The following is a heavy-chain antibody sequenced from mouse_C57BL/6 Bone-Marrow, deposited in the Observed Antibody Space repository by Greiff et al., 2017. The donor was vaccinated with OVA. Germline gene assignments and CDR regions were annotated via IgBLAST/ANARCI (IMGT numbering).Heavy chain of an antibody. Sequence: VQRVESGAELARPGASVKLSCKASGYTFTSYGISWVKQRTGQGLEWIGEIYPRSGNTYYNEKFKGKATLTADKSSSTAYMELRSLTSEDSAVYFCASLPYYYGSSYVYWYFDVWGTGTTVTVSS. J-gene: IGHJ1*03. D-gene: IGHD1-1*01. CDR3: ASLPYYYGSSYVYWYFDV. CDR2: IYPRSGNT. V-gene: IGHV1-81*01. CDR1: GYTFTSYG.